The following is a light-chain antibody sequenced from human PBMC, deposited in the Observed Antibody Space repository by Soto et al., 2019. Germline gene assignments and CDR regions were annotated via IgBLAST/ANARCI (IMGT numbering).Light chain of an antibody. J-gene: IGKJ3*01. CDR2: GAS. V-gene: IGKV1-27*01. Sequence: DIRMTQSTSSLSASVGDRVTITCRASQGITNYLAWYQQKPGKVPKLLIYGASTLQSGVPTRFSGSGSGTEFTLTISSLQPEDVASYYCQKYISAPFTFGPGTSVEIK. CDR1: QGITNY. CDR3: QKYISAPFT.